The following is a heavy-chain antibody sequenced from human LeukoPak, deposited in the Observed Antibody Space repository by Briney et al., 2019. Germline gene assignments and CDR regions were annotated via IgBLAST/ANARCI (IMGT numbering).Heavy chain of an antibody. J-gene: IGHJ4*02. Sequence: GGSLRLSCTVSGFTFSSNSWSWVRQAPGKGLEWVSVIYSGGITYYADSVKGRFTISRDNSKNTLYLHMNSLRAEDTAVYYCASGRTAGYYWGQGTLVTVSS. CDR2: IYSGGIT. CDR1: GFTFSSNS. CDR3: ASGRTAGYY. D-gene: IGHD3-9*01. V-gene: IGHV3-53*01.